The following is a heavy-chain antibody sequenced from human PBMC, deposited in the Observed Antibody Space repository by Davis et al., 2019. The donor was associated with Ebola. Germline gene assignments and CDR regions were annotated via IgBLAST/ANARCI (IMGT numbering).Heavy chain of an antibody. CDR1: AGTFSSYA. CDR3: ARESARAFDY. V-gene: IGHV1-69*06. J-gene: IGHJ4*02. Sequence: AASVKVSCKASAGTFSSYAISWVRQAPGQGLEWMGGIIPIFGTANYAQKFQGRVTITADKSTSTAYMELSSLRSEDTAVYYCARESARAFDYWGQGTLVTVSS. CDR2: IIPIFGTA.